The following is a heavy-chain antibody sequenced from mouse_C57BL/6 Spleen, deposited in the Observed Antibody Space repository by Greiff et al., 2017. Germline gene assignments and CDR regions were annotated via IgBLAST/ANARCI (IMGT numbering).Heavy chain of an antibody. CDR1: GYTFTDYY. CDR3: ARWYYGSRALDY. CDR2: INPNNGGT. J-gene: IGHJ2*01. V-gene: IGHV1-26*01. D-gene: IGHD1-1*01. Sequence: VQLQQSGPELVKPGASVKISCKASGYTFTDYYMNWVKQSHGKSLEWIGDINPNNGGTSYNQKFKGKATLTVDKSSSTAYMELRSLTSEDSAVYYCARWYYGSRALDYWGQGTTLTVSS.